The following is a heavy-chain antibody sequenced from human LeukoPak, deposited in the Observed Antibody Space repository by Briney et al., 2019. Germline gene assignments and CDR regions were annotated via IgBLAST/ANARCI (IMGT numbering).Heavy chain of an antibody. V-gene: IGHV1-18*01. D-gene: IGHD1-7*01. CDR2: ISIYNGNR. Sequence: ASVKVSCKTSGYTFTNYGISWVLQVPGQGFEWMGGISIYNGNRNYAQKFQGRVTMTTDTSTSTAYMEMRSLKSDDTAVYYCARNVRGTTDDYWGQGTLVTVSS. J-gene: IGHJ4*02. CDR3: ARNVRGTTDDY. CDR1: GYTFTNYG.